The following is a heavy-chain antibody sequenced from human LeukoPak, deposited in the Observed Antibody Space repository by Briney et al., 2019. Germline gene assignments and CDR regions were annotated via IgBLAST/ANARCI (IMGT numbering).Heavy chain of an antibody. CDR1: GGSISSSPYY. Sequence: PSETLSLTCTVSGGSISSSPYYWGWVRQPPGKGLEWTGTMYSNGNTYYNPSLKSRVTISVDTSKNHFSLKLNSVTAADTAVYYCARDHYYDNSGYSYSWGQGTLVTVSS. V-gene: IGHV4-39*02. J-gene: IGHJ4*02. CDR3: ARDHYYDNSGYSYS. CDR2: MYSNGNT. D-gene: IGHD3-22*01.